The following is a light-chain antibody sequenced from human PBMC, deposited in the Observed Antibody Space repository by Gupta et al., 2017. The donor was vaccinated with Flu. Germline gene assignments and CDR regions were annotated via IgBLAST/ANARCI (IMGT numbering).Light chain of an antibody. CDR1: ENITSW. Sequence: DIQMTQSPSTLAASVGDRVSITCRATENITSWLAWYQQKPGKAPNFVIYKGSGLEGGVSSRFSGSGSGTEFTLTISSLQPDDFATYYCQHGNYDSWTFGQGTRV. V-gene: IGKV1-5*03. CDR3: QHGNYDSWT. J-gene: IGKJ1*01. CDR2: KGS.